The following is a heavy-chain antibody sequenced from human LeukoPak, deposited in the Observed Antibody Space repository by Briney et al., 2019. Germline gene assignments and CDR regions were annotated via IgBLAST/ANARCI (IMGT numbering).Heavy chain of an antibody. CDR1: GYTLTSYD. D-gene: IGHD2-15*01. CDR2: MNPNSGRT. J-gene: IGHJ5*02. Sequence: ASVKVSCKASGYTLTSYDINWVRQATGQGLEWMGWMNPNSGRTGYAQNFQGRITITRNTSISTAYMELSSLRSEDTAVFYCAKDPAYCSGGSCNWFDPWGQGTLVTVSS. V-gene: IGHV1-8*01. CDR3: AKDPAYCSGGSCNWFDP.